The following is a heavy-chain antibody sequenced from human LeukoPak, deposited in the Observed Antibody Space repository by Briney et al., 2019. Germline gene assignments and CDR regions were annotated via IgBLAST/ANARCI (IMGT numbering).Heavy chain of an antibody. Sequence: SETLSLTCTVSGGSISSYHWSWIRQPPGKGLEWIGYIYYSGSTNYNPSLKSRVTISVDTSKNQFSLKLSSVTAADTAVYYCARDQYYYDSSGYYFGWFDPWGQGTLVTVSS. D-gene: IGHD3-22*01. CDR1: GGSISSYH. V-gene: IGHV4-59*01. J-gene: IGHJ5*02. CDR2: IYYSGST. CDR3: ARDQYYYDSSGYYFGWFDP.